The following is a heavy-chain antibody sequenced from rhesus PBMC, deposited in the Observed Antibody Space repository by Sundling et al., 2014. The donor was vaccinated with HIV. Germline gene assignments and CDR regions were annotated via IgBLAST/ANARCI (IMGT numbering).Heavy chain of an antibody. V-gene: IGHV3S42*01. D-gene: IGHD3-9*01. Sequence: EVQLVETGGGLVQPGGSLKLSCAASGFTFSNYGMSWVRQAPGKGLEWVSSINGGGGSTSYADSVKGRFTISRDNSKNTLSLQLNGLRAEDTAVYYCAKDYEDDYGYYYGTLDSWGQGVLVTVSS. CDR1: GFTFSNYG. CDR2: INGGGGST. CDR3: AKDYEDDYGYYYGTLDS. J-gene: IGHJ4*01.